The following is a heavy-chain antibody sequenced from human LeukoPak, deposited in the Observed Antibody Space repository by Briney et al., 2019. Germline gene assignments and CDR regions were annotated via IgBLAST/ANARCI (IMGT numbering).Heavy chain of an antibody. V-gene: IGHV3-48*03. CDR2: ISSSGSTI. CDR3: ARSNWGHYAFDI. D-gene: IGHD7-27*01. J-gene: IGHJ3*02. Sequence: GGSLRLSCAASGFTFSSYEMNWVRQAPGKGLEWVSYISSSGSTIYYADSVKGRFTISRDNAKNSLYLQMNSLRAEDTAVYYCARSNWGHYAFDIWGQGTMVTVSS. CDR1: GFTFSSYE.